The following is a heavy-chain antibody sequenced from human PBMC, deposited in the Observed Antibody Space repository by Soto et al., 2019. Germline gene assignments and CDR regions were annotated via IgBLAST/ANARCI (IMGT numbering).Heavy chain of an antibody. CDR3: VRGGSNYAS. CDR1: GFTFSDSW. Sequence: GGSLRLSCTASGFTFSDSWMTWVRQAPGKGLEWVARIKPDESEKKYADSVRGRFSISRDNAKNSMYLQMDSLRGEDTAVYYCVRGGSNYASWGQGTLVTVSS. D-gene: IGHD4-4*01. J-gene: IGHJ5*02. V-gene: IGHV3-7*01. CDR2: IKPDESEK.